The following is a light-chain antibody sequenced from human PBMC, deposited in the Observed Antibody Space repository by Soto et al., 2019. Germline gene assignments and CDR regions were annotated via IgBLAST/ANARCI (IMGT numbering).Light chain of an antibody. CDR2: AAS. V-gene: IGKV1-27*01. J-gene: IGKJ1*01. Sequence: DIQMTQSTSSLSASVGDRVTITCRASQGINNYLAWYQQRPGKVPRLLIYAASTLQSGVPSRFSGSVSGTDFSLTISRLQPEDVATYYCQKYDNAPWTFGQGTKVDIK. CDR1: QGINNY. CDR3: QKYDNAPWT.